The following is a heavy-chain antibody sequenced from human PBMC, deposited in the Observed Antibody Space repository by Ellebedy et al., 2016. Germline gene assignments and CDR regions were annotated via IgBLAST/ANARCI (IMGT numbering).Heavy chain of an antibody. J-gene: IGHJ4*02. D-gene: IGHD3-16*01. CDR3: ARGWGTSHFFED. V-gene: IGHV1-3*01. Sequence: ASVKVSCXASGYIFTTFAIQWLRQAPGQRLEWMGWINADNGNTKYSQKFQDRVTITRDTSASTAYLELSSLRSEDTGLYYCARGWGTSHFFEDWGQGTLVTVSS. CDR1: GYIFTTFA. CDR2: INADNGNT.